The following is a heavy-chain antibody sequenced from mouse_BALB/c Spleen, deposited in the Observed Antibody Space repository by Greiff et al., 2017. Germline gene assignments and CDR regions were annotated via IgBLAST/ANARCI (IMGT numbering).Heavy chain of an antibody. CDR1: GFNIKDTY. Sequence: EVKLMESGAELVKPGASVKLSCTASGFNIKDTYMHWVKQRPEQGLEWIGRIDPANGNTKYDPKFQGKATITADTSSNTAYLQLSSLTSEDTAVYYCASSYDYDGAWFAYWGQGTLVTVSA. V-gene: IGHV14-3*02. CDR2: IDPANGNT. J-gene: IGHJ3*01. D-gene: IGHD2-4*01. CDR3: ASSYDYDGAWFAY.